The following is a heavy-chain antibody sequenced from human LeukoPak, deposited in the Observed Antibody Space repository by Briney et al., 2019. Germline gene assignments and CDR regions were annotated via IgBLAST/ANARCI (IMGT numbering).Heavy chain of an antibody. D-gene: IGHD3-22*01. J-gene: IGHJ4*02. V-gene: IGHV1-8*01. CDR1: GYTFTSYD. Sequence: GASVKVSCKASGYTFTSYDIKWVRQATGQRLEWMGWMNPNSGNTGYAQKFQGRVTMTRNTSISTAYMELSSLRSEDTAVYYCARDRHDSSGAFDYWGQGTLVTVPS. CDR3: ARDRHDSSGAFDY. CDR2: MNPNSGNT.